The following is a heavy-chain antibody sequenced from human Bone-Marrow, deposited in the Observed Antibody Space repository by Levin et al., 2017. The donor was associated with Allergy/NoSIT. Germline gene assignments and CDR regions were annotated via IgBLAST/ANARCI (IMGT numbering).Heavy chain of an antibody. CDR2: ISFDGRNK. Sequence: RPGGSLRLSCEASGFTFSSYNTHWVRQAPGKGLVWVALISFDGRNKYYADSVKGRFTISRDTSKNTLYLQMNSLRPEDTAVYYCARAFSGWSLDYWGLGTVVTVSS. V-gene: IGHV3-30*03. J-gene: IGHJ4*02. CDR3: ARAFSGWSLDY. D-gene: IGHD6-19*01. CDR1: GFTFSSYN.